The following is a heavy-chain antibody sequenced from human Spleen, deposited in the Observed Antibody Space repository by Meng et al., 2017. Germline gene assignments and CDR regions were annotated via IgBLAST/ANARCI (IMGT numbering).Heavy chain of an antibody. J-gene: IGHJ4*02. Sequence: VKRVESGGGLVQPGRPLRLSCAASGFTFSSYAMRWVRQAPGKGLEWVSGISGSGGSTYYADCVKGRFTISRDNSKNTLYLQMNSLRAEDTAVYYCAKSRYSSGWDYFDYWGQGTLVTVSS. V-gene: IGHV3-23*04. CDR1: GFTFSSYA. CDR3: AKSRYSSGWDYFDY. CDR2: ISGSGGST. D-gene: IGHD6-19*01.